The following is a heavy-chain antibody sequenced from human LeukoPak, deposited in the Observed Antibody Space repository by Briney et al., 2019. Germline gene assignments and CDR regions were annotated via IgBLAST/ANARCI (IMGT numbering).Heavy chain of an antibody. Sequence: GSPRLSCAASGFTFSSYAMHWVRQAPGKGLEWVAVISYDGSNKYYADSVKGRFTISRDNAKNSLYLQMNSLRAEDTAVYYCARDDLGYCSGGSCSTTFDYWGQGTLVTVSS. V-gene: IGHV3-30*04. CDR2: ISYDGSNK. CDR1: GFTFSSYA. CDR3: ARDDLGYCSGGSCSTTFDY. J-gene: IGHJ4*02. D-gene: IGHD2-15*01.